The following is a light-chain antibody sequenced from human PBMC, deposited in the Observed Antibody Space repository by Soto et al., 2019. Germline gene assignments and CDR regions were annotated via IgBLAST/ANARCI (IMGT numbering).Light chain of an antibody. V-gene: IGKV1-17*01. CDR1: QGIRNA. CDR3: LQHNSLPLT. Sequence: DIQMTQSPSSLSASVGDRVTITCRASQGIRNALFWYQQKPGKAPKRLIYAASSVQSGVPSRFSGTGSGTELTLTINSLQPEDVATYYCLQHNSLPLTFGQGTKLEIK. CDR2: AAS. J-gene: IGKJ2*01.